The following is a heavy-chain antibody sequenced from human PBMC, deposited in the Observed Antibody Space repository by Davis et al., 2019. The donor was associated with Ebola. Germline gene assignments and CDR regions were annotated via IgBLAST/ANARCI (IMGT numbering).Heavy chain of an antibody. D-gene: IGHD2-2*01. V-gene: IGHV3-23*01. CDR2: ISGSGGST. Sequence: PGGSLRLSCAASGFTFSSYAMSWVRQAPGKGLEWVSAISGSGGSTYYADSVKGRFTISRDNSKNTLYLQMNSLRAEDTAVYYCARVKVDCSSTSCHNYYYYGMDVWGQGTTVTVSS. CDR1: GFTFSSYA. J-gene: IGHJ6*02. CDR3: ARVKVDCSSTSCHNYYYYGMDV.